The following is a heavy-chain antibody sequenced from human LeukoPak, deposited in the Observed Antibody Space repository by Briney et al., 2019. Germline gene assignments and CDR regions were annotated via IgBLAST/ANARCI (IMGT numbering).Heavy chain of an antibody. CDR1: GYTLTELS. Sequence: ASVKVSCKVSGYTLTELSMHWVRQAPGKGLEWMGGFDPEDGETIYAQKFQGRVTMTKDTSTDTAYMELSSLRSEDTAVYYCAIGSGNFDYWGQGTLVTVSS. CDR3: AIGSGNFDY. V-gene: IGHV1-24*01. D-gene: IGHD3-10*01. J-gene: IGHJ4*02. CDR2: FDPEDGET.